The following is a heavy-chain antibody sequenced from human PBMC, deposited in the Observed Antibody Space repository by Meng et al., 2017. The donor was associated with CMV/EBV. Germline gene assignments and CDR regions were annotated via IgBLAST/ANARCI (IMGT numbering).Heavy chain of an antibody. Sequence: ASEITDSNNYMSWVRQAPGKGLEWVAAIYSGYNTYYPDSVKGRFTISRDDSKNTLYLQMNNLRVEDTAVYYCAREGHCGGDCYSDSWGQGILVTVSS. CDR2: IYSGYNT. D-gene: IGHD2-21*02. J-gene: IGHJ5*01. CDR1: EITDSNNY. V-gene: IGHV3-53*01. CDR3: AREGHCGGDCYSDS.